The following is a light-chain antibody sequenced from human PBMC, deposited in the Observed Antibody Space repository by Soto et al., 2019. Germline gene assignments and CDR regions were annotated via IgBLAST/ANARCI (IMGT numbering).Light chain of an antibody. Sequence: EIVLTQSPVTLSLSPGERATLSCRASQSVSNYLAWYQQKPGQAPRLLIYDTSTSATGIPARFSGSGSGTDFTLTVSSLEPEDFAVYYCQQRSSWPPWTFGQGTKVEIK. V-gene: IGKV3-11*01. J-gene: IGKJ1*01. CDR1: QSVSNY. CDR2: DTS. CDR3: QQRSSWPPWT.